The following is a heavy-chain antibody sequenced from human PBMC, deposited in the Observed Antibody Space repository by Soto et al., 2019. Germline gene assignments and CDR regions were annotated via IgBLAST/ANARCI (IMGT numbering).Heavy chain of an antibody. CDR1: GFTFSSYV. D-gene: IGHD3-16*01. V-gene: IGHV3-23*01. CDR2: ISSSGDET. Sequence: PGGCLRLSCSASGFTFSSYVMSWVRQAPGKGLEWVSVISSSGDETYYEDSVKGRFTVSRDNFKNTLYLQMNSLRAEDTAVYSCAKGGVDRNDYYVFFDYWGQGTLVTVSS. CDR3: AKGGVDRNDYYVFFDY. J-gene: IGHJ4*02.